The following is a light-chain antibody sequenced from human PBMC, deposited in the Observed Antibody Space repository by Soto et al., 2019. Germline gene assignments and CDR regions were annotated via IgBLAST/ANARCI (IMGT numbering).Light chain of an antibody. CDR3: QVWDNNGGHHSV. Sequence: SYQLTQAPSVSVAPGQTSRITCGGNNIGIYSVHWYQQRPGQAPVLVVYDGSDRPSGIPEQFSGSNSGNTATLTIGRVEAADEADYYCQVWDNNGGHHSVFGAGTKVTVL. CDR2: DGS. CDR1: NIGIYS. J-gene: IGLJ1*01. V-gene: IGLV3-21*02.